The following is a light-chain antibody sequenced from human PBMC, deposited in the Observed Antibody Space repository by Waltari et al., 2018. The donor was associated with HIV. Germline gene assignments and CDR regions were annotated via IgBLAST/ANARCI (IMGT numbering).Light chain of an antibody. J-gene: IGLJ2*01. V-gene: IGLV2-11*01. CDR2: DVS. CDR1: SSDVGGYNY. CDR3: CSYAGSYTHVV. Sequence: QSALTQPRSVSGSPGPSVTISCTGTSSDVGGYNYVSWYQPPPGKAPKLMIYDVSKRPSGVPDRFSGSKSGNTASLTISGLQAEDEADYYCCSYAGSYTHVVFGGGTKLTVL.